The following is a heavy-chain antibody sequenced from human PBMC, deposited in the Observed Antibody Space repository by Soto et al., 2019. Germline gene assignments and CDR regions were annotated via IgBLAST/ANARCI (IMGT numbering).Heavy chain of an antibody. CDR3: ARQGGYSYVPHYYHGMDG. V-gene: IGHV5-51*01. J-gene: IGHJ6*02. D-gene: IGHD5-18*01. Sequence: PGESLKISCKGSGYSFTSYWIGWVRPMPGKGLEWMGMIYPGDSDTRYSPSFHGQVTISAHKSISTAYLQSSSLKASNTVMHYCARQGGYSYVPHYYHGMDGLGQGTTGTVSS. CDR1: GYSFTSYW. CDR2: IYPGDSDT.